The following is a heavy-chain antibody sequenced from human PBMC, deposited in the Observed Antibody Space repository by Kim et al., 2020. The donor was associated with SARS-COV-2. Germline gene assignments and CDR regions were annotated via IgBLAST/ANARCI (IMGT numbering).Heavy chain of an antibody. CDR1: GFTFSSYA. CDR2: ISYDGSNK. J-gene: IGHJ3*02. Sequence: GGSLRLSCAASGFTFSSYAMHWVRQAPGKGLEWVAVISYDGSNKYYVDSVKGRFTISRDNSKNTLYLQMNSLRAEDTAVYYCARGGGLRFLEWLSLGAFDIWGQGTMVTASS. V-gene: IGHV3-30*04. D-gene: IGHD3-3*01. CDR3: ARGGGLRFLEWLSLGAFDI.